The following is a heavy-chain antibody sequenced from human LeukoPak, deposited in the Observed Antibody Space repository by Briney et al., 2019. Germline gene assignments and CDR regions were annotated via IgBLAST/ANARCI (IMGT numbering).Heavy chain of an antibody. CDR2: IIPIFGTT. CDR1: GGTFNSYA. D-gene: IGHD3-10*01. J-gene: IGHJ4*02. CDR3: ARGSRRLLWFGGRVVYFDY. Sequence: GASVKVSCKASGGTFNSYAISWVRQAPGQGLEWMGGIIPIFGTTNYARKFRGRVTLTADKSTRTAYMELSSLRSDDTAVYYCARGSRRLLWFGGRVVYFDYWGQGTLVTVSS. V-gene: IGHV1-69*06.